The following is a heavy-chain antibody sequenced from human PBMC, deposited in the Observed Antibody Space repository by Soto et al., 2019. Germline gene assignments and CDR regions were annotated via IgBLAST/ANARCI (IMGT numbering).Heavy chain of an antibody. J-gene: IGHJ4*02. D-gene: IGHD6-19*01. CDR2: VSHDGRNT. Sequence: VQLVESGGGVVQPGRSLRLSCAASGFTFSDYAMHWVRQAPGKGLEWVAVVSHDGRNTHYADFVKGRFTISRESSKNTVSLEMTSLRAEDTAVYYCAKGGRQWLVTSDFNYGGQGALVTVSS. CDR1: GFTFSDYA. CDR3: AKGGRQWLVTSDFNY. V-gene: IGHV3-30*18.